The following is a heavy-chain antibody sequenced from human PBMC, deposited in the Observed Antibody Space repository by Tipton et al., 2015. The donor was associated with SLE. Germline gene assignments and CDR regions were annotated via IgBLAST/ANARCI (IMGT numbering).Heavy chain of an antibody. J-gene: IGHJ3*01. D-gene: IGHD7-27*01. CDR1: GASISSPNYY. Sequence: TLSLTCTVSGASISSPNYYWSWIRQPAGKGLEWIGRLFTGGIPSYNPPLNARVTISADTSKNQLSLKLNSVTAADTAIYYCASYTGAYSAFDFWGRGTKVTVSS. CDR2: LFTGGIP. CDR3: ASYTGAYSAFDF. V-gene: IGHV4-61*02.